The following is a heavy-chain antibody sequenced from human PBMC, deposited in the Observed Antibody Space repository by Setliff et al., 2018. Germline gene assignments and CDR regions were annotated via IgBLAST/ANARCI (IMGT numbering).Heavy chain of an antibody. J-gene: IGHJ6*03. Sequence: SVKVSCKASGGTFSSYAISWVRQAPGQGLEWMGRIIPIFGTANYAQKFQGRATITADKSTSTAYMELSSLRSEDTAVYYCARGRHPPWSGYPYYYMDVWGKGTTVTVS. CDR2: IIPIFGTA. CDR3: ARGRHPPWSGYPYYYMDV. D-gene: IGHD3-3*01. V-gene: IGHV1-69*06. CDR1: GGTFSSYA.